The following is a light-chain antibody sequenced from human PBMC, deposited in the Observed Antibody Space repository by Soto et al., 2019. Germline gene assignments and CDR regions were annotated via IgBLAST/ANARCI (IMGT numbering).Light chain of an antibody. CDR2: EVS. Sequence: QSALTQPASVSGSPGQSITISCTGTSSDVGSYNLVSRYQQHPGKAPKLMIYEVSKRPSGVSNRFSGSKSGNTASLTISGLQAEDEAEYYCCSYAGSSTFYVFGTGTKVTVL. J-gene: IGLJ1*01. V-gene: IGLV2-23*02. CDR1: SSDVGSYNL. CDR3: CSYAGSSTFYV.